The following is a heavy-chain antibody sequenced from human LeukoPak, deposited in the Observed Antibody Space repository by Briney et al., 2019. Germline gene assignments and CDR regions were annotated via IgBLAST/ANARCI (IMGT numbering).Heavy chain of an antibody. CDR2: IYYSGST. D-gene: IGHD3-10*01. CDR1: GGSISSSSYY. Sequence: SETLSLTCTVSGGSISSSSYYWGWIRQPPGKGLEWIGSIYYSGSTYYNPSLKSRVTISVDTSKNQFSLKLSSVTAADTAVYYCARRVWCDPWGQGTLVTVSS. J-gene: IGHJ5*02. V-gene: IGHV4-39*01. CDR3: ARRVWCDP.